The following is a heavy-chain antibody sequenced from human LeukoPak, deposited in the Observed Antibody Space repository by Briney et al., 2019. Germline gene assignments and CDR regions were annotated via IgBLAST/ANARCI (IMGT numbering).Heavy chain of an antibody. CDR2: ISSSGSTI. J-gene: IGHJ4*02. Sequence: GGSLRLSCAASGFTFSSYEMNWVRQAPGKGLEWVSYISSSGSTIYYADSVKGRFTISRDNAKNSLYLQMNSLRAEDTAVYYCARGGIVVVPFDYWGQGTMVTVSS. CDR1: GFTFSSYE. V-gene: IGHV3-48*03. D-gene: IGHD3-22*01. CDR3: ARGGIVVVPFDY.